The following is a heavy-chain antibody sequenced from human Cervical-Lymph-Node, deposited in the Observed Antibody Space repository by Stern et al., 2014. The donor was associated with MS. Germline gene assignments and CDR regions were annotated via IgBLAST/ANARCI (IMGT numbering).Heavy chain of an antibody. J-gene: IGHJ6*02. CDR3: AGPIAAAGPGDYYYGMDV. D-gene: IGHD6-13*01. V-gene: IGHV3-21*01. Sequence: EDQLVESGGGLVKPGGSLRLSCAASGFTFSSYSMNWVRQAPGKGLEWVSSISSSSSYIYYADSVKGRFPISRDNAKNSLYLQMNSLRAEDTAVYYCAGPIAAAGPGDYYYGMDVWGQGTTVTVSS. CDR1: GFTFSSYS. CDR2: ISSSSSYI.